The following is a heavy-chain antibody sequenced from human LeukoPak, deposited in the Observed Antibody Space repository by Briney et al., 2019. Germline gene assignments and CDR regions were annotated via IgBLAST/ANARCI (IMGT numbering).Heavy chain of an antibody. D-gene: IGHD3-3*01. CDR1: GFTFSNNW. J-gene: IGHJ4*02. CDR3: ARTIFGGGALVDY. V-gene: IGHV3-7*01. Sequence: GGSLRLSCAASGFTFSNNWMTWVRQAPGKGLEWVASVKKDASEKYYVDSVKGRFTISRDNAKNSLYLQMNSLRVEDTAVYYCARTIFGGGALVDYWGQGTLVTVSS. CDR2: VKKDASEK.